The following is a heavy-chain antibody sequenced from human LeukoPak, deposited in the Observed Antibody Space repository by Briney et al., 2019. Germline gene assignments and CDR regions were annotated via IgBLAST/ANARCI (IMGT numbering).Heavy chain of an antibody. CDR1: GYTFTSYA. J-gene: IGHJ4*02. Sequence: ASVKVSCKASGYTFTSYAMHWVRQAPGQRLGWMGWINAGNGNTKYSQKFQGRVTMTRDTSISTAYMELSSLRSDDTAVYYCAKCLEWLFPIDYWGQGTLVTVSS. CDR3: AKCLEWLFPIDY. V-gene: IGHV1-3*01. D-gene: IGHD3-3*01. CDR2: INAGNGNT.